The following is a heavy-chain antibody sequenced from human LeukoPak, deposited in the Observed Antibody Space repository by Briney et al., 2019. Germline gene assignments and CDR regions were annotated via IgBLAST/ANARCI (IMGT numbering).Heavy chain of an antibody. CDR3: ARKVTVAGQDQFDY. J-gene: IGHJ4*02. D-gene: IGHD6-19*01. Sequence: KPSETLSLTCAVSGGSISSYYWRWVRQPPGKGLEWIGYIYYSGSTNYNPSLKSRVTISVDTSKNQFSLKLSSVTAADTAVYYCARKVTVAGQDQFDYWGQGTLVTVSS. CDR1: GGSISSYY. CDR2: IYYSGST. V-gene: IGHV4-59*01.